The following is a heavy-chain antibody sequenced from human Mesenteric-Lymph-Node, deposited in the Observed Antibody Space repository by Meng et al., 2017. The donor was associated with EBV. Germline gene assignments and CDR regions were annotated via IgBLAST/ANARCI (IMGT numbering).Heavy chain of an antibody. CDR1: GSTLAPYA. D-gene: IGHD6-19*01. CDR3: ARARNGWYEDYFDY. J-gene: IGHJ4*02. V-gene: IGHV7-4-1*02. CDR2: INTNTENP. Sequence: QVRWVQSGSELKKPGASVKLSCKASGSTLAPYAINWLRQAPGQGLEWMGWINTNTENPTYAPEFTGRFVFSLDTSVNTAYLQISTLKAEDTAMYYCARARNGWYEDYFDYWGQGTLVTVSS.